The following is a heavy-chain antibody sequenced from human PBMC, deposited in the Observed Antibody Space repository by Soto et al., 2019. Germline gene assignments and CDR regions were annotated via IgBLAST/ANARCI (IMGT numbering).Heavy chain of an antibody. Sequence: EVQLVESGGGLVQPGGSLRLSCAASGFTVSSNYMSWVRQAPGKGLEWVSVIYSGGSTYYADSVKGRFTISRDNSKNTLYLQVNSLRAEDTAVYYCARVGREAVFDYWGQGTLATVSS. D-gene: IGHD2-15*01. J-gene: IGHJ4*02. CDR3: ARVGREAVFDY. CDR2: IYSGGST. V-gene: IGHV3-66*01. CDR1: GFTVSSNY.